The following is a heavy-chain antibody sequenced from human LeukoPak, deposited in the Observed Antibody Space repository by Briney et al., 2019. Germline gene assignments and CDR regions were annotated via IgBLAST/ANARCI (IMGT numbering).Heavy chain of an antibody. V-gene: IGHV4-38-2*02. CDR2: IYHSGST. Sequence: PSETLSLTCTVSGYSISSGYYWGWIRQPPGKGLEWIGSIYHSGSTYYNPSLKSRVTISVDTSKNQFSLKLSSVTAADTAVYYCARDHGVGATGWFDPWGQGTLVTVSS. CDR1: GYSISSGYY. D-gene: IGHD1-26*01. CDR3: ARDHGVGATGWFDP. J-gene: IGHJ5*02.